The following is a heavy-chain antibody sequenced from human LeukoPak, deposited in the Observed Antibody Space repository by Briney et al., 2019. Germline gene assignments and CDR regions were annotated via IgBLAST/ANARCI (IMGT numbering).Heavy chain of an antibody. J-gene: IGHJ6*04. CDR1: SDTISSNNW. D-gene: IGHD3-10*01. CDR3: VRVPFSFVGTEV. CDR2: IYHSGST. Sequence: SETLSLTCAVSSDTISSNNWRCWLRPPPEKRLELIGEIYHSGSTNYNPSLKSRVTISADTSKNQLSLKLSSVTAADTAVYYCVRVPFSFVGTEVWGKGTTVSVSS. V-gene: IGHV4-4*02.